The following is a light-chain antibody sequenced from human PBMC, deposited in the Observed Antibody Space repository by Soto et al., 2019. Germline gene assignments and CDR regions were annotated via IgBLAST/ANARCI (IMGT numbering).Light chain of an antibody. CDR3: LLDFRYFWA. J-gene: IGKJ1*01. CDR1: QSISSY. CDR2: AAS. V-gene: IGKV1-39*02. Sequence: DIQMTQSPSSLSASVGDRVTITCLASQSISSYLNWYQQKPGKAPKLLIYAASSLQSGVPSRFSGSGSGTDFTLTISSLQPEDFATYYCLLDFRYFWAFGQGTKVDIK.